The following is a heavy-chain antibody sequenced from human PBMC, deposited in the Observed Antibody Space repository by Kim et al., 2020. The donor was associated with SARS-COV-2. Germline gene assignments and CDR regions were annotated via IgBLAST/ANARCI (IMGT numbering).Heavy chain of an antibody. V-gene: IGHV4-59*13. J-gene: IGHJ4*02. Sequence: SETLSLTCTVSGGSISSYYWSWIRQPPGKGLEWIGYIYYSGSTNYNPSLKSRVTISVDTSKNQFSLKLSSVTAADTAVYYCARGPNPEIVVVPPFDYWGQGTLVTVSS. CDR2: IYYSGST. CDR3: ARGPNPEIVVVPPFDY. CDR1: GGSISSYY. D-gene: IGHD2-2*01.